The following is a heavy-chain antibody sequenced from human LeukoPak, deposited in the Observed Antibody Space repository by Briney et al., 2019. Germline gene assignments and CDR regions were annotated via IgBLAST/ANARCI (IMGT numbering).Heavy chain of an antibody. Sequence: ASVKVSCKASGFTFTRYDINWVRQASGQGLEWMGWMNPNNGNTGYAQKFQGRVTMTRDTYTSTAYIELRGLRPEDTAVYYCVRDAEGAGISVNFWFDPWGQGTLVTVSS. CDR3: VRDAEGAGISVNFWFDP. V-gene: IGHV1-8*01. CDR2: MNPNNGNT. J-gene: IGHJ5*02. CDR1: GFTFTRYD. D-gene: IGHD1-14*01.